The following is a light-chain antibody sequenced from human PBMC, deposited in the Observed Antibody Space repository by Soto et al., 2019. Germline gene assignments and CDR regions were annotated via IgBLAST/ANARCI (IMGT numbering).Light chain of an antibody. CDR2: EVR. J-gene: IGLJ2*01. Sequence: QSALTQPASXXXXPGQSITISCAGTMRDVGAYNLVSWYQQHPGRAPQLIIYEVRNRPSGISFRFSGSKSGNTASLTISGLQAEDEADYYCSSYTSKSSLIFGGGTKVTVL. CDR1: MRDVGAYNL. CDR3: SSYTSKSSLI. V-gene: IGLV2-14*01.